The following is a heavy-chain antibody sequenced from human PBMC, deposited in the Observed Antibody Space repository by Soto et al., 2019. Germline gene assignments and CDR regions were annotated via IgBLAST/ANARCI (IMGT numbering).Heavy chain of an antibody. J-gene: IGHJ3*02. D-gene: IGHD3-22*01. CDR1: GYTFTSYG. CDR3: ARDGGFYYDSSGYYSVI. Sequence: ASVKVSCKTSGYTFTSYGISWVRQAPGQGLEWMGWISGYNAATNYAQKHQGRVTMTIDTSTSTAYMELRNLRSDDTAVYYCARDGGFYYDSSGYYSVIWGQGTMVTVS. CDR2: ISGYNAAT. V-gene: IGHV1-18*01.